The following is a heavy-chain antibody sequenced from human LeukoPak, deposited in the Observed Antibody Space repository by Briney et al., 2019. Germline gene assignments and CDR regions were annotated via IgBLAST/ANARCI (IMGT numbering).Heavy chain of an antibody. CDR3: ARNVGGYDILAGYHTHYYGMDV. CDR2: ISYDGSNK. V-gene: IGHV3-30*03. D-gene: IGHD3-9*01. J-gene: IGHJ6*02. Sequence: GGSLRLSCAASGFTFSSYGMHWVRQAPGKGLEGVAVISYDGSNKYYADSVKGRFTISRDNAKNSLYLQMNSLRAEDTALYHCARNVGGYDILAGYHTHYYGMDVWGQGTTVTVPS. CDR1: GFTFSSYG.